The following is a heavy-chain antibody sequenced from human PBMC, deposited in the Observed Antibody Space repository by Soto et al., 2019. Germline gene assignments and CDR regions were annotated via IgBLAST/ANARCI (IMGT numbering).Heavy chain of an antibody. Sequence: QVQLVQSGAEVKKPGASVKVSCKASGYTFTRHYIHWVRRAPGQGLEWMGIINSSGGHTYYAQKFQGRVTMISDTSTSTVYMELSSLRSEDTAVYYCARDLLAAGSDALDIWGQGTMVTVSS. J-gene: IGHJ3*02. D-gene: IGHD6-13*01. CDR1: GYTFTRHY. CDR3: ARDLLAAGSDALDI. CDR2: INSSGGHT. V-gene: IGHV1-46*01.